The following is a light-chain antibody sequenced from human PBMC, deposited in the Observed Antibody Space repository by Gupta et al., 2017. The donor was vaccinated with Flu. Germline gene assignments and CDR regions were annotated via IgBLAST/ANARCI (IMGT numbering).Light chain of an antibody. CDR2: LGS. CDR1: QVLMYSTGHNL. J-gene: IGKJ2*01. V-gene: IGKV2-28*01. CDR3: KQYVQTPFT. Sequence: THEGPASLSCMASQVLMYSTGHNLSHRQLQKPGQSPQLLIYLGSKRASGIPDRFSGSGSGTDFTLKISRVEAEDVGVYYCKQYVQTPFTFGQGTRLEMK.